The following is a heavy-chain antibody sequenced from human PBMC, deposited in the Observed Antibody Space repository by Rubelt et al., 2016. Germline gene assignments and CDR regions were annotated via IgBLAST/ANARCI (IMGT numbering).Heavy chain of an antibody. D-gene: IGHD2-2*02. CDR2: IKQAGSEN. CDR1: GFTFSSYW. CDR3: ARGKCSSTSCYRIDAFDI. V-gene: IGHV3-7*01. J-gene: IGHJ3*02. Sequence: EVQLVESGGGLVQPGGSLRLSCAASGFTFSSYWMSWVRQAPGKGLEWVVNIKQAGSENTYVASGKGRFTITRNNAKNSLYLQMNGLRAEDTAVYYCARGKCSSTSCYRIDAFDIWGQGTMVTVSS.